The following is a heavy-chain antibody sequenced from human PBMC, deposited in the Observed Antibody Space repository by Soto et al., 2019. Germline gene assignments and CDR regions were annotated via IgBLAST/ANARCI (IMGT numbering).Heavy chain of an antibody. Sequence: GGSLRLSCVTSGMTFADYNMNWVRQAPGKGLEWVSTISRSSTYFYYADSVKGRFTVSRDDAKNSPFLHMGGLTTDDTGVYFCVRDISGPAEGNWFDTWGQGTLVTV. D-gene: IGHD6-19*01. CDR2: ISRSSTYF. CDR1: GMTFADYN. J-gene: IGHJ5*02. CDR3: VRDISGPAEGNWFDT. V-gene: IGHV3-21*01.